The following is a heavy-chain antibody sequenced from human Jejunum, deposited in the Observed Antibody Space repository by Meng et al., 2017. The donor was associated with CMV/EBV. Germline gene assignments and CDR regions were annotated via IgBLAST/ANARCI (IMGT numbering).Heavy chain of an antibody. J-gene: IGHJ4*02. V-gene: IGHV3-64*02. D-gene: IGHD3-10*02. CDR3: ARQAMFEDYYFDS. Sequence: SGFTFSSYAMHWVRQAPGKGLESISTISSNGGSTYYADSVKGRFTISRDNSKNTLYLQMGSLRAEDMAVYYCARQAMFEDYYFDSWGQGTLVTVSS. CDR1: GFTFSSYA. CDR2: ISSNGGST.